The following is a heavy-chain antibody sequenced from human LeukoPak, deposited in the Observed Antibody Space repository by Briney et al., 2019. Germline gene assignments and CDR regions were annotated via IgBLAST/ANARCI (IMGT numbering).Heavy chain of an antibody. Sequence: PSETLSLTCAVSGASVGSSNWWIWVRQPPKKGLEWIGEIHHSGSTNYNPSLKSRVTMSVDTSMNQISLRLSSVTAADTAVYYCARGLYGSDSYWGQGNLVTVSS. CDR2: IHHSGST. V-gene: IGHV4-4*02. CDR3: ARGLYGSDSY. D-gene: IGHD6-19*01. J-gene: IGHJ4*02. CDR1: GASVGSSNW.